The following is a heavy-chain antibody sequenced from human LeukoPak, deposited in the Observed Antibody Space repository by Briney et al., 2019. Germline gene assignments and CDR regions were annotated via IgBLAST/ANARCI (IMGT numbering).Heavy chain of an antibody. CDR1: GYSFTRYY. J-gene: IGHJ4*02. V-gene: IGHV1-46*01. CDR3: ASLFYGGNSESVYYFDY. D-gene: IGHD4-23*01. Sequence: ASVKVSCNASGYSFTRYYMHWVRQAPGQGLEWMGIINPSGGSTSYAQKFQGRVTMARDTTTSTVYMELSNLRSEDTAVYYCASLFYGGNSESVYYFDYWGQGTLVTVS. CDR2: INPSGGST.